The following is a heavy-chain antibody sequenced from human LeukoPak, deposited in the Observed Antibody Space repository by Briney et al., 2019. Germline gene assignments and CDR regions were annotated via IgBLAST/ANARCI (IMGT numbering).Heavy chain of an antibody. Sequence: SQTLSLTCTVSGGSISSGDYYWSWIRQPPGKGLEWIGYIYYSGSTYYNPSLKSRVTISVDTSKNQFSLKLSSATAADTAVYYCARDERRSNAFDIWGQGTMVTVSS. J-gene: IGHJ3*02. D-gene: IGHD5/OR15-5a*01. CDR2: IYYSGST. V-gene: IGHV4-30-4*01. CDR3: ARDERRSNAFDI. CDR1: GGSISSGDYY.